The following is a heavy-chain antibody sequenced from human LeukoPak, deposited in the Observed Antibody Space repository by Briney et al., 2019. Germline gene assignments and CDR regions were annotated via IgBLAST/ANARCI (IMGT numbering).Heavy chain of an antibody. V-gene: IGHV3-13*01. CDR3: ARVAKERVGGVYYFDY. Sequence: GGSLRLSCAASGFTFSDYDMHWVREATGKGLEWVSAIGTAGDTYYTGSVKGRFTISRENVKNSLYLQMNSLRAGDTAVYYCARVAKERVGGVYYFDYWGQGTLVTVSS. CDR2: IGTAGDT. J-gene: IGHJ4*02. D-gene: IGHD1-1*01. CDR1: GFTFSDYD.